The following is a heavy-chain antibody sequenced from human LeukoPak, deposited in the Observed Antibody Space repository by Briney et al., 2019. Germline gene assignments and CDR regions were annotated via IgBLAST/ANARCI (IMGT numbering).Heavy chain of an antibody. D-gene: IGHD2-2*01. V-gene: IGHV3-21*01. J-gene: IGHJ5*02. CDR3: ARGHTLDCSSTSCSPQGAWFDP. Sequence: KSGGSLRLSCAAPGFTFSSYSMNWVRQAPGKGLEWVSSISSSGSYIYYADSVKGRFTISRDNAKNSLYLQMNSLRAEDTAVYYCARGHTLDCSSTSCSPQGAWFDPWGQGTLVTVSS. CDR2: ISSSGSYI. CDR1: GFTFSSYS.